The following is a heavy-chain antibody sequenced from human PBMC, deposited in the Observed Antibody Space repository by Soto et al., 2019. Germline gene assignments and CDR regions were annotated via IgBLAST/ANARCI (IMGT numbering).Heavy chain of an antibody. CDR2: IYYSGNT. CDR3: AREPTI. V-gene: IGHV4-59*01. J-gene: IGHJ4*02. CDR1: SGSISSYY. Sequence: SETLSLTCTVSSGSISSYYWSWIRQPPGKGLEWIGYIYYSGNTNYNPSLKSRVTILVDTSKNQFSLKLSSVTAADTAVYYCAREPTIWGQETLDTVSS. D-gene: IGHD1-26*01.